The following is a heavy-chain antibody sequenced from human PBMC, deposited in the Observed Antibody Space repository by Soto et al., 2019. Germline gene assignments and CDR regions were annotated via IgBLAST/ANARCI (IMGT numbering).Heavy chain of an antibody. V-gene: IGHV3-30*18. D-gene: IGHD4-4*01. CDR3: AKDLATVTSYFDY. Sequence: GGSLRLSCAASGFTFSSYGMHWVRQAPGKGLEWVAVISYDGSNKYYADSVKGRFTISRDNSKNTLYLQMNSLRAEDTAVYYCAKDLATVTSYFDYWGQGT. CDR2: ISYDGSNK. J-gene: IGHJ4*02. CDR1: GFTFSSYG.